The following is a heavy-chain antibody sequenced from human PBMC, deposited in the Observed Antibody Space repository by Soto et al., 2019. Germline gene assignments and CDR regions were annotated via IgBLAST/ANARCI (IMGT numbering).Heavy chain of an antibody. V-gene: IGHV3-30*03. J-gene: IGHJ5*01. Sequence: GGSLRLSCAASTLTVSLYGIQWVRQAPGKGLDWVAFISNDGGTQYYAGSVKGRFSISRDNSMNTVDLHMNSLRAEDTAIYYCARDIWSGNYKWFDSWGQGXLVTVSS. CDR3: ARDIWSGNYKWFDS. CDR1: TLTVSLYG. CDR2: ISNDGGTQ. D-gene: IGHD3-3*01.